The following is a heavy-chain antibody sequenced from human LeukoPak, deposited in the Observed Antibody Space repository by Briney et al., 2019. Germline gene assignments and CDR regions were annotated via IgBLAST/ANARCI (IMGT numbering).Heavy chain of an antibody. CDR3: VRLASGLIDY. CDR1: GGSIDNSHYY. CDR2: IHYSAST. V-gene: IGHV4-39*01. D-gene: IGHD6-19*01. Sequence: PSETLSLTCTVSGGSIDNSHYYWGWIRQPPGEGLEWIASIHYSASTHYNPSLKSRVTISVDTSKNQFSLKLSSVTAADTAVYYCVRLASGLIDYWGQGTLVTVSS. J-gene: IGHJ4*02.